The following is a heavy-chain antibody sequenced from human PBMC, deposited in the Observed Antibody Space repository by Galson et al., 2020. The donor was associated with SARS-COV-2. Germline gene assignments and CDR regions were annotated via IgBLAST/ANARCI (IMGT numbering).Heavy chain of an antibody. CDR1: GASVSTTDHY. CDR2: FYYGKGT. J-gene: IGHJ3*01. Sequence: SETLSLTCSVSGASVSTTDHYWAWVRQPPGKGLEWIANFYYGKGTFYNPSLKSRVTLSLDTSTNHFSLRLTSVTAADTAVYYCAAAPDYCVRDSCRDAFHFWGQGTMVTVSS. CDR3: AAAPDYCVRDSCRDAFHF. V-gene: IGHV4-39*07. D-gene: IGHD2-2*01.